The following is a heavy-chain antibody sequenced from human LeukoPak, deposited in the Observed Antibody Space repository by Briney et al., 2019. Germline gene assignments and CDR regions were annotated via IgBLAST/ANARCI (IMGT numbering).Heavy chain of an antibody. V-gene: IGHV2-5*02. CDR3: AHTIQMGEDYDFWSGYYIGPYYFDY. J-gene: IGHJ4*02. CDR1: GFSLSTSGVG. Sequence: SGPTLVKPTQTLTLTCTFSGFSLSTSGVGVGWIRQPPGKALEWLALTYWEDDQRYSPSLKSRLTITKDAAKNQVVLTMTNMDPVDTATYYCAHTIQMGEDYDFWSGYYIGPYYFDYWGQGTLVTVSS. CDR2: TYWEDDQ. D-gene: IGHD3-3*01.